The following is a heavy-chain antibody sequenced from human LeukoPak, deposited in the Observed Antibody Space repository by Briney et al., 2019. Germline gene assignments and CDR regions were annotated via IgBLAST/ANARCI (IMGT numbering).Heavy chain of an antibody. V-gene: IGHV1-18*01. D-gene: IGHD3-10*01. J-gene: IGHJ4*02. CDR1: GYTFTSYG. CDR2: ISAYNGNT. Sequence: GASVKVSCKASGYTFTSYGISWVRQAPGQGLEWMGWISAYNGNTNYAQKLQGRVTMTTDTSTSTACMELRSLRSDDTAVYYCARNLYYYGSGSEFDYWGQGTLVTVSS. CDR3: ARNLYYYGSGSEFDY.